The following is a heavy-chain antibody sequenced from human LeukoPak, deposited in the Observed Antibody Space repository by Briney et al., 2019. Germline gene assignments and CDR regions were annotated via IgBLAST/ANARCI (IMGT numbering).Heavy chain of an antibody. CDR2: ISYDGSNK. D-gene: IGHD5-18*01. V-gene: IGHV3-30*18. J-gene: IGHJ6*02. CDR3: AKDPSGDSFGSYGLDV. CDR1: GFTFSSYD. Sequence: GGSLRLSCAASGFTFSSYDMHWVRQAPGKGLEWVAVISYDGSNKYYAASVKRRFTISRDSSKNTLYLQMNSRRPEDTAVYYCAKDPSGDSFGSYGLDVWGQGTTVTVSS.